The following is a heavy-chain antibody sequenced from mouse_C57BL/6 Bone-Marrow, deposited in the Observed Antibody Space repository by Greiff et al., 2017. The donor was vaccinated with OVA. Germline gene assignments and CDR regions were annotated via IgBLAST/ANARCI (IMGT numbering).Heavy chain of an antibody. V-gene: IGHV1-55*01. J-gene: IGHJ1*03. D-gene: IGHD1-1*01. CDR3: ARRTTTTVVATGGYFDV. CDR1: GYTFTSYW. CDR2: IYPGSGST. Sequence: QVQLQQPGAELVKPGASVKMSCKASGYTFTSYWITWVKQRPGQGLEWIGDIYPGSGSTNYNEKFKSKATLTVDTSSSTAYMQLSSLTSEDSAVYYCARRTTTTVVATGGYFDVWGTGTTVTVSS.